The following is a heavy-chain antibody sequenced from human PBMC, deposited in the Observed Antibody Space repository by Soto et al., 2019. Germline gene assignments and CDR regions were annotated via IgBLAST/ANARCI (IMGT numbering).Heavy chain of an antibody. CDR1: GFNFRTTA. J-gene: IGHJ4*02. CDR3: AADPYYYDSSDYSSFDQ. V-gene: IGHV1-58*01. CDR2: IVVGSGNT. D-gene: IGHD3-22*01. Sequence: SVKVSCKASGFNFRTTAVQWVRQARGQRLEWIGWIVVGSGNTNYAQNFQERVTITRDMSTSTAYIDVSSLRSEDTAVYYCAADPYYYDSSDYSSFDQWGQGTLVTVSS.